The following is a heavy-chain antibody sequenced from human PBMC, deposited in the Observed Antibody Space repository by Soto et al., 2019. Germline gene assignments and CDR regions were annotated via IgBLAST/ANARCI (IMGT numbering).Heavy chain of an antibody. CDR1: GYTFTSYG. CDR2: ISAHNRNT. CDR3: SRVAPPRDH. V-gene: IGHV1-18*01. Sequence: QVQLVQSGAEVKKPGASVKVSCKASGYTFTSYGISWVRQAPGQGLEWMGWISAHNRNTNYAQELQGRVTMTTDTSTGTAYMELRILRSGGTAGYYCSRVAPPRDHWGQGTLVTGSS. J-gene: IGHJ4*02.